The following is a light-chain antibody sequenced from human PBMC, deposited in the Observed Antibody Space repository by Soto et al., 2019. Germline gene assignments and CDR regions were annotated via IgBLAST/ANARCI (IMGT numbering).Light chain of an antibody. Sequence: QLVLTQPPSVSGAPGQRVTISCTGSSSNIGAGYDVHWYQQLPGTAPKLLIYGNSNRPSGVPDRFSGSKSGTSASLAITGLQAEDDADYYCQSYDSSLSGSRVFGGGTKVTVL. CDR3: QSYDSSLSGSRV. J-gene: IGLJ2*01. CDR1: SSNIGAGYD. CDR2: GNS. V-gene: IGLV1-40*01.